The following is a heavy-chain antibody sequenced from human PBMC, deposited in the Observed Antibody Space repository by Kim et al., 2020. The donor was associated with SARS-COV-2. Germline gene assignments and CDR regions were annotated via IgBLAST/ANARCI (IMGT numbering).Heavy chain of an antibody. CDR2: ISKDGRIT. V-gene: IGHV3-74*01. J-gene: IGHJ3*02. D-gene: IGHD2-21*02. CDR1: GFTFNYYW. Sequence: GGSLRLSCAASGFTFNYYWMHWVRQAPGKGLVWVSRISKDGRITTYADSVKGRFTISRDNAKNTLHLQMNSLRAEDTAVYYCARPSETALPGSFDIWGPGTMVTVSS. CDR3: ARPSETALPGSFDI.